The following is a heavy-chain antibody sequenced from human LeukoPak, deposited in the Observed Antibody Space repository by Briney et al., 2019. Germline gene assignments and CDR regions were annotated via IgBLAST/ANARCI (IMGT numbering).Heavy chain of an antibody. CDR3: ARDQWKYFDL. CDR2: ISSTGYSI. Sequence: GGSLRLSCAASGFTFSSYDMNWVRQAPGKGLEWVSYISSTGYSIYYADSMKGRFTISRDNTKNSLYLQMNTLRAEDTALYYCARDQWKYFDLWGRGTLVTGSS. J-gene: IGHJ2*01. CDR1: GFTFSSYD. V-gene: IGHV3-48*03. D-gene: IGHD6-19*01.